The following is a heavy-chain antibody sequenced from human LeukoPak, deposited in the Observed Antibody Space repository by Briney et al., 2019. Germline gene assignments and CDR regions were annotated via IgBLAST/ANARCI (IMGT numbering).Heavy chain of an antibody. CDR3: ARLHNSDWSYDY. Sequence: ESGPTLVNPTQTPTLTCTFSGFSLSSRGVGVGWIRQPPGKALEWLALIYWEDDQRYSPSLKRRLTITKDTPKNQVVLTMTNMDPVDTGTYYCARLHNSDWSYDYWGQGALVTVSS. D-gene: IGHD6-19*01. J-gene: IGHJ4*02. V-gene: IGHV2-5*02. CDR2: IYWEDDQ. CDR1: GFSLSSRGVG.